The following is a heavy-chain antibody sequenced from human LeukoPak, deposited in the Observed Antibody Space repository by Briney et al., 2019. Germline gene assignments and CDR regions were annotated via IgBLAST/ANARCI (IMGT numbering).Heavy chain of an antibody. Sequence: SETLSLTCTVSGGSISSGSYYWSWIRQPAGKGLEWIGRIYTSGSTNYNPSLKSRVTISVDTSRNQFSLKLSSVTAADTAVYYCASHSSTWPYYFDYWGQGTLVTVSS. CDR2: IYTSGST. J-gene: IGHJ4*02. CDR1: GGSISSGSYY. D-gene: IGHD6-13*01. V-gene: IGHV4-61*02. CDR3: ASHSSTWPYYFDY.